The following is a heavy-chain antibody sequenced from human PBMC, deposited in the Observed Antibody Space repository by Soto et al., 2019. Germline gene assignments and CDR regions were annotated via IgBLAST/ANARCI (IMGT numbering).Heavy chain of an antibody. V-gene: IGHV4-31*03. D-gene: IGHD3-16*01. CDR3: ARDSPYTSLRDYFDY. J-gene: IGHJ4*02. CDR1: GGSISSGDYY. CDR2: IYYNGNT. Sequence: QVQLQESGPGLVKPSQTLSLTCTVSGGSISSGDYYWSWIRQHPGKGLEWIGYIYYNGNTYYNPSLQSRVTISLDTSKNQFSLKLSSVTAADTAVYYCARDSPYTSLRDYFDYWGQGTLVTVSS.